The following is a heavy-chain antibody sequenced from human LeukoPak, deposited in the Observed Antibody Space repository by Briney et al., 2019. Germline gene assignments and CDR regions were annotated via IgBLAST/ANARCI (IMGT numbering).Heavy chain of an antibody. CDR2: ISYDGSNK. V-gene: IGHV3-30-3*01. D-gene: IGHD6-19*01. J-gene: IGHJ4*02. CDR3: ARIGRPYSSGWYYFDY. Sequence: GRSLRLSCAASGFTFSSYAMHWVRQAPGKGLEWVAVISYDGSNKYYADSVKGRFTISRDNSKNTLYLQMNSLRAEDTAVYYCARIGRPYSSGWYYFDYWGQGTLVTVSS. CDR1: GFTFSSYA.